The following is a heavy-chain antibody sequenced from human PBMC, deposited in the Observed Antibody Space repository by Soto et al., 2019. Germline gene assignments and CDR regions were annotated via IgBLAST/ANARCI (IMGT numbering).Heavy chain of an antibody. CDR3: AKDRWYYGSRSYYNAAPSGMDV. Sequence: QVQLVESGGGVVQPGRSLRLSCAASGFTFSSYGMHWVRQAPGKGLEWVAVISYDGSNKYYADSVKGRFTISRDNSKNTLYLQMNSLRAEDTAVYYCAKDRWYYGSRSYYNAAPSGMDVRGQGTTVTVSS. V-gene: IGHV3-30*18. D-gene: IGHD3-10*01. CDR1: GFTFSSYG. J-gene: IGHJ6*02. CDR2: ISYDGSNK.